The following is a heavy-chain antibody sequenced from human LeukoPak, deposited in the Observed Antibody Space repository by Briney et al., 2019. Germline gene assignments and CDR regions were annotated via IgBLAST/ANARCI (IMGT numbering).Heavy chain of an antibody. D-gene: IGHD4-17*01. CDR1: GGAFSGYY. CDR2: INHSGST. Sequence: KPSGTLALTCAGYGGAFSGYYWSWIRQPPGKGLEWIGEINHSGSTNYNPSLKSRVTISVDTSKNQFSLKLSSVTAADTAVYYCARGTMTTVTYYFDYWGQGTLVTVSS. CDR3: ARGTMTTVTYYFDY. V-gene: IGHV4-34*01. J-gene: IGHJ4*02.